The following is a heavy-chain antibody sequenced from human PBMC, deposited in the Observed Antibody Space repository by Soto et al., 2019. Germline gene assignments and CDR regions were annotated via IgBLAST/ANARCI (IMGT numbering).Heavy chain of an antibody. CDR3: ASHVVVPAAIGPYYYCYGMEV. CDR2: IIPIFGTA. Sequence: ASVKVSCKASGGTFSSYAISWVRQAPGQGLEWMGGIIPIFGTANYAQKFQGRVTITADESTSTAYMELSSLRSEDTAVYYCASHVVVPAAIGPYYYCYGMEVWGQGTRVTVSS. J-gene: IGHJ6*02. V-gene: IGHV1-69*13. CDR1: GGTFSSYA. D-gene: IGHD2-2*01.